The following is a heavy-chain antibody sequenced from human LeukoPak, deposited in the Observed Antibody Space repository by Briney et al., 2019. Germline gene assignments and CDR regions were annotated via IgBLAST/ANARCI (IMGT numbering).Heavy chain of an antibody. D-gene: IGHD3-9*01. J-gene: IGHJ5*02. Sequence: SETLSLTCTVSGVSVSSGSYYWRWIRQPPGKGLEWIGYIYYSGSTNYNPSLKSRVTISVDTSKNQFSLKLSSVTAADTAVYYCARRGYYKIDPWGQGTLVTVSS. CDR3: ARRGYYKIDP. CDR1: GVSVSSGSYY. V-gene: IGHV4-61*01. CDR2: IYYSGST.